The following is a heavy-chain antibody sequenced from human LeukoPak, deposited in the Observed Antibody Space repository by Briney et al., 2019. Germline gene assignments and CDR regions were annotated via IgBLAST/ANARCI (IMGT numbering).Heavy chain of an antibody. J-gene: IGHJ4*02. D-gene: IGHD3-16*01. CDR3: ARVNALRYYFDY. CDR2: IIPIFGTA. CDR1: GGTFSSYA. Sequence: SVKVSCKASGGTFSSYAISWVRQAPGHGLEWMGGIIPIFGTANYAQKFQGRVTITTDESTSTAYMELSSLRSEDTAVYYCARVNALRYYFDYWGQGTLVTVSS. V-gene: IGHV1-69*05.